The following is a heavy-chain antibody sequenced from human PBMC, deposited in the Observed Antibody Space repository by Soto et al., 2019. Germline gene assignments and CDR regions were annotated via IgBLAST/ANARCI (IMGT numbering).Heavy chain of an antibody. CDR3: ARHSSSSSSSYPYYYYGMDV. V-gene: IGHV4-39*01. J-gene: IGHJ6*02. CDR2: IYYSGST. CDR1: GGSISSSSYY. D-gene: IGHD6-13*01. Sequence: SETLSLTCTVSGGSISSSSYYWGWIRQPPGKGLEWIGSIYYSGSTYYNPSLKSRVTISVDTSKNQFSLKLSSVTAADTAVYYCARHSSSSSSSYPYYYYGMDVWGQGTTVTVSS.